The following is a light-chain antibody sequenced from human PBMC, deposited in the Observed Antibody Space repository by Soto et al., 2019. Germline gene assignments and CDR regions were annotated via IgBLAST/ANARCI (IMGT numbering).Light chain of an antibody. CDR3: FSYTSSVTLHV. J-gene: IGLJ1*01. V-gene: IGLV2-14*03. CDR1: SSDIGTYNF. Sequence: QSVLTQPASVSGSPGQSITVSCTGTSSDIGTYNFVSWYQQHPGKAPRLMIYDVSNWPSGVSNRFSGSKSGNTASLTISGLQAEDEADYYCFSYTSSVTLHVFGTGTKLTVL. CDR2: DVS.